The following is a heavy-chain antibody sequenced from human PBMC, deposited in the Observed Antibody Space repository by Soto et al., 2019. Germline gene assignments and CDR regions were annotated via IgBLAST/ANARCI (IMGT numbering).Heavy chain of an antibody. CDR3: AADVGASARTFDY. CDR2: IIPLFGTA. Sequence: QVQLVQSGAEVKKPGSSVNVSCKASGGTFSTYAISWVRQAPGQGLEWMGGIIPLFGTANYAQKFQGRVTITADESTSTAYMELSSLRSEDTAVYYCAADVGASARTFDYWGQGSLLTVSS. V-gene: IGHV1-69*01. J-gene: IGHJ4*02. D-gene: IGHD1-26*01. CDR1: GGTFSTYA.